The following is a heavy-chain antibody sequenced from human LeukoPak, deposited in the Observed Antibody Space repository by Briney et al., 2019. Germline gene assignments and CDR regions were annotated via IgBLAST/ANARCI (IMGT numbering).Heavy chain of an antibody. V-gene: IGHV3-30-3*01. CDR1: GFTFSSYA. Sequence: GGSLRLSCAASGFTFSSYAMHWVRQAPGKGLEWVAVISYDGSNKYYADSVKGRFTISRDNSKNTLYLQMNSLRAEDTAVYYCARASTGYSSSWYTQAWGYWGQGTLVTVSS. D-gene: IGHD6-13*01. CDR3: ARASTGYSSSWYTQAWGY. J-gene: IGHJ4*02. CDR2: ISYDGSNK.